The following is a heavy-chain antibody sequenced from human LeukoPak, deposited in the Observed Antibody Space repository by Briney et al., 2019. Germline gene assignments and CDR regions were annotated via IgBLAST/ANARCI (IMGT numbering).Heavy chain of an antibody. CDR2: INQIGNT. CDR1: GGSFSGYY. Sequence: SETLSLTCYLYGGSFSGYYWSWIRQSPGMGLEWIGEINQIGNTNYIPSLKSRLTISIDTSNNQFSLNLTSVTAADTGVYYCARIRRPLRGYFDHWGQGTLVT. D-gene: IGHD3-16*01. CDR3: ARIRRPLRGYFDH. J-gene: IGHJ4*02. V-gene: IGHV4-34*01.